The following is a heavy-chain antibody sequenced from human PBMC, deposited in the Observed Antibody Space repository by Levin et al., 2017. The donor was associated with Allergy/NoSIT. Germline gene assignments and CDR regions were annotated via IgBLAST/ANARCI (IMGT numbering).Heavy chain of an antibody. J-gene: IGHJ4*02. CDR2: SYYSGST. CDR1: GASISSSY. D-gene: IGHD5-24*01. V-gene: IGHV4-59*01. CDR3: AKFSDMATIYSFDY. Sequence: KPSETLSLSCTVSGASISSSYWSWIRQPPGKGLEWIGYSYYSGSTSYNPSLESRVTISVDTSKNQFSLKLTSVTAADTAVYYCAKFSDMATIYSFDYWGQGTLVTVSS.